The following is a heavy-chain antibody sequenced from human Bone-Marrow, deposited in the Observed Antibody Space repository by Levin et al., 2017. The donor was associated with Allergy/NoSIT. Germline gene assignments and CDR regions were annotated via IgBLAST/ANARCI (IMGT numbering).Heavy chain of an antibody. J-gene: IGHJ4*02. V-gene: IGHV4-38-2*02. CDR2: ISHSGST. CDR1: GYSISSGYY. D-gene: IGHD1-26*01. CDR3: AREFRSGDPFDS. Sequence: PGGSLRLSCAVSGYSISSGYYWGWIRQPPGKGLDWIATISHSGSTFYSPSLKSRVTISVDTSKNQFSLELSSVTAADTAVYYCAREFRSGDPFDSWGQGTLVTVSS.